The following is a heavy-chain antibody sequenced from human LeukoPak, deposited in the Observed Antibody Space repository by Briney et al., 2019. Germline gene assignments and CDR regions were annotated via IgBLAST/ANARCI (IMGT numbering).Heavy chain of an antibody. D-gene: IGHD2-2*01. Sequence: GGSLRLSCAASGFTFSSYSMNWVRQAPGKGLEWVSSISSSSSYIYYVDSVKGRFTISRDNAKNSLYLQMNSLRAEDTAVYYCARVDIVVVPAARPEYWGQGTLVTVSS. V-gene: IGHV3-21*01. J-gene: IGHJ4*02. CDR1: GFTFSSYS. CDR3: ARVDIVVVPAARPEY. CDR2: ISSSSSYI.